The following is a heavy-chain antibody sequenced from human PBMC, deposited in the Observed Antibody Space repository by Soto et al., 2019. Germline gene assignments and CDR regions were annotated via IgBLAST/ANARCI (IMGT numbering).Heavy chain of an antibody. CDR1: GFTLSGSF. Sequence: EVQLVESGGGLVQPGGSLKLSCAASGFTLSGSFIHWVRPASGKGMEMVGRIASKAHNSATAYGRSVEGRFTVSRDDSRNTAYLQMEGLKSEDTAVYFCAVIMATHFEPVDFLGQGILVTVSS. D-gene: IGHD2-8*01. CDR3: AVIMATHFEPVDF. CDR2: IASKAHNSAT. J-gene: IGHJ4*02. V-gene: IGHV3-73*02.